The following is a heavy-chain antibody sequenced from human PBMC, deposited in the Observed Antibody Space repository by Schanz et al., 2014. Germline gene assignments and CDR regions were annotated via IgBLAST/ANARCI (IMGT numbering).Heavy chain of an antibody. CDR2: TSNDGSFT. CDR3: VRDTDYHFDY. V-gene: IGHV3-74*01. Sequence: DVHLVESGGGLVQPGGSLRLSCAASGFNFITFAMSWVRQAPGKGPEWVSRTSNDGSFTTFADSVKGRFTISRDNAKNTLYLQMNSLRAEDTAVYYCVRDTDYHFDYWGQGTLVTVSS. J-gene: IGHJ4*02. D-gene: IGHD4-17*01. CDR1: GFNFITFA.